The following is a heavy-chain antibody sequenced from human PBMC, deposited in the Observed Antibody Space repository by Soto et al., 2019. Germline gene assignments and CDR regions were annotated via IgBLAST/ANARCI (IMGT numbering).Heavy chain of an antibody. Sequence: ASVEVARKASGYTLTSYYMHWVRQAPGQGLEWMGIINPSGGSTSYAQKFQGRVTMTRDTSTSTVYMELSSLRSEDTAVYYCARDIAPSTPYYYDSSGFPSPGAFDIWGQGTMVTVSS. CDR2: INPSGGST. CDR3: ARDIAPSTPYYYDSSGFPSPGAFDI. CDR1: GYTLTSYY. V-gene: IGHV1-46*01. D-gene: IGHD3-22*01. J-gene: IGHJ3*02.